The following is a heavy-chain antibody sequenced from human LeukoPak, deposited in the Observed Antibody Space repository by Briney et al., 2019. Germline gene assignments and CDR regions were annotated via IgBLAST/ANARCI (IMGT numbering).Heavy chain of an antibody. J-gene: IGHJ6*03. V-gene: IGHV3-23*01. Sequence: PGGTLRLSCAASGFTFSSYGMSWVRQAPGKGLEWVSAISGSGGSTYYADSVKGRFTISRDNSKNTLYLQMNSLRAEDTAVYYCAKGRTESGYSSSWYYMDVWGKGTTVTISS. D-gene: IGHD6-13*01. CDR2: ISGSGGST. CDR1: GFTFSSYG. CDR3: AKGRTESGYSSSWYYMDV.